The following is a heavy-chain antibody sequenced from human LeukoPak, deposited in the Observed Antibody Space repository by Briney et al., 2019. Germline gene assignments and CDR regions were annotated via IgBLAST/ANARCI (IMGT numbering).Heavy chain of an antibody. CDR1: GGTFSSYA. Sequence: ASVKVSCKASGGTFSSYAISWVRQAPGQGLEWMGGIIPIFGTANYAQKFQGRVTITADESTSTAYMELSSLRSEDTAVYYCARVVPRGRTGDDIYFDYWGQGTLVTVSS. CDR3: ARVVPRGRTGDDIYFDY. D-gene: IGHD7-27*01. CDR2: IIPIFGTA. J-gene: IGHJ4*02. V-gene: IGHV1-69*13.